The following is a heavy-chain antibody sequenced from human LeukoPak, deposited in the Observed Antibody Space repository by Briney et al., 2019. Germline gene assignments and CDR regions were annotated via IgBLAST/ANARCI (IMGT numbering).Heavy chain of an antibody. Sequence: GGSLTLSCAASGFTFRSNAMSGPRQAPGKGLEWLSGTSGSGGATYYADSVKGRFSISRDNSKNTLYLQMNSLRAEDTAIYFCAKSPQWLVPSWFDPWGQGTLVTVSS. CDR2: TSGSGGAT. J-gene: IGHJ5*02. V-gene: IGHV3-23*01. CDR1: GFTFRSNA. D-gene: IGHD6-19*01. CDR3: AKSPQWLVPSWFDP.